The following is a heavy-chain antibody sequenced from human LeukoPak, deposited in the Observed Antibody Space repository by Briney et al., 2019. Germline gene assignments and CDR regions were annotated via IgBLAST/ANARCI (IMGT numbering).Heavy chain of an antibody. J-gene: IGHJ4*02. Sequence: GGSLRLSCAASGFTVSSNYMSWVRQAPGKGLEWVPVIYSGGSTYYADSVKGRFTISRDNSKNTLYLQMNSLRAEDTAVHYCARAIIDIVATIYFDYWGQGTLVTVSS. CDR1: GFTVSSNY. D-gene: IGHD5-12*01. CDR3: ARAIIDIVATIYFDY. V-gene: IGHV3-53*01. CDR2: IYSGGST.